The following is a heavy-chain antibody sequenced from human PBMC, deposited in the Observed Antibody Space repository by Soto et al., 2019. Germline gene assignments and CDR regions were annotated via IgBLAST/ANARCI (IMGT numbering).Heavy chain of an antibody. Sequence: RLECTFPGFSFNKKGGGVGWVRQPPGKALEWLALIYWDDDKRYRPSLKTRLTITKDTSKDQVVLTMTNMDPVDTATYYCAHRLSFFIVDTITKGVEAFAFWGQGSMVPVSS. CDR1: GFSFNKKGGG. CDR2: IYWDDDK. CDR3: AHRLSFFIVDTITKGVEAFAF. D-gene: IGHD5-12*01. J-gene: IGHJ3*01. V-gene: IGHV2-5*02.